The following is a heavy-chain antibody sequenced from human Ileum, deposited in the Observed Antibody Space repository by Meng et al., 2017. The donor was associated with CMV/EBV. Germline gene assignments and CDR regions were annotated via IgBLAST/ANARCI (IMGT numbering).Heavy chain of an antibody. D-gene: IGHD6-13*01. J-gene: IGHJ4*02. CDR1: VFTFSSDG. V-gene: IGHV3-30*03. CDR2: ISYDVSSK. Sequence: ASVFTFSSDGMHWVRQAPGKGLGWVAVISYDVSSKFYADSVKGRFTISRDNSKNTLYLQMNSLRSEDTAVYYCAIYRRSAAANSFESWGQGTLVTVSS. CDR3: AIYRRSAAANSFES.